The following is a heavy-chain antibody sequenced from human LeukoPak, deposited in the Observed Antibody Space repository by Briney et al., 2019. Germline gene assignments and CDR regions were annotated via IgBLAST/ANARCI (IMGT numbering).Heavy chain of an antibody. J-gene: IGHJ6*04. Sequence: GGSLRLSCAASGFSFSSYTMNWVRQAPGKGLEWVSAISGSGGSTYYADSVKGRFTISRDNSKNTLYLQMNSLRADDTAVYYCAKDSYYDFWSALDVWGKGTTVTVSS. CDR3: AKDSYYDFWSALDV. CDR1: GFSFSSYT. CDR2: ISGSGGST. D-gene: IGHD3-3*01. V-gene: IGHV3-23*01.